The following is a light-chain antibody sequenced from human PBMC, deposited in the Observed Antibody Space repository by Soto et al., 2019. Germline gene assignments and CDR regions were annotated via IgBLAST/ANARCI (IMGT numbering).Light chain of an antibody. CDR1: QDISSY. CDR3: QQLNSYSIVT. Sequence: DIQLTQSPSFLSASVEDRVTITCRASQDISSYLAWYQQKPGKAPNLLIFGASSLQSGVPSRFSGSGSGTEFTLTISSLQPEDFATYYCQQLNSYSIVTFGPGTKVDIK. CDR2: GAS. V-gene: IGKV1-9*01. J-gene: IGKJ3*01.